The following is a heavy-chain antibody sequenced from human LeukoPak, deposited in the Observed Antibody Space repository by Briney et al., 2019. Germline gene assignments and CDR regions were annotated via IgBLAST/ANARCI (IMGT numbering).Heavy chain of an antibody. J-gene: IGHJ5*02. CDR1: GGSISSYY. CDR3: ARQYYYDSSGSNWFDP. V-gene: IGHV4-59*01. Sequence: PSETLSLTCTVSGGSISSYYWSWIRQPPGKGLEWIGYIYYSGSTNYNPSLKSRVTISVDTSKNQFSLKLSSVTAADTAVYYCARQYYYDSSGSNWFDPWGQGTLATVSS. D-gene: IGHD3-22*01. CDR2: IYYSGST.